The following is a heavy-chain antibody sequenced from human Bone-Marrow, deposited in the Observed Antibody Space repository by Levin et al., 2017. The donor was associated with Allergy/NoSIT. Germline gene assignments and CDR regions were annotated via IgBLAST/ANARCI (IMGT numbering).Heavy chain of an antibody. CDR3: VRSESITGTEDLKVMDV. D-gene: IGHD1/OR15-1a*01. CDR1: GFTFSTYW. CDR2: ISSASSYI. V-gene: IGHV3-21*01. Sequence: GGSLRLSCAASGFTFSTYWMHWVRQSPGKGLEWVASISSASSYIFYGDSVKGRFTISRDNAKNSLSLQMNSLRAEDTAVYYCVRSESITGTEDLKVMDVWGQGTTVTVSS. J-gene: IGHJ6*02.